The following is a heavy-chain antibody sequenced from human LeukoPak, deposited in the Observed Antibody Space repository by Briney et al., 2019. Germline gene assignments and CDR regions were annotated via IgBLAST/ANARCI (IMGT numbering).Heavy chain of an antibody. V-gene: IGHV3-7*01. CDR1: GFTFSSYW. J-gene: IGHJ6*03. CDR3: ARDRTPTYYYYMDV. Sequence: GGSLRLSCAASGFTFSSYWMSWVRQAPGKGLEWVANIKQDGSEKYYVDSVKGQFTISRDNAKNSLYLQMNSLRAEDTAVYYCARDRTPTYYYYMDVWGKGTTVTVSS. CDR2: IKQDGSEK. D-gene: IGHD1-1*01.